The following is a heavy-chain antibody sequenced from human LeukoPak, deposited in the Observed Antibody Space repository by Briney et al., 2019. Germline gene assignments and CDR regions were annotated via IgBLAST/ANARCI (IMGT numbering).Heavy chain of an antibody. CDR2: IYYSGST. V-gene: IGHV4-59*12. CDR3: ARTARSYPPSKAFDI. Sequence: PSETLSLTCTVSGGSISSYYWSWIRQPPGKGLEWIGYIYYSGSTNYNPSLKSRVTMSVDTSKNQFSLKLSSVTAADTAVYYCARTARSYPPSKAFDIWGQGTMVTVSS. CDR1: GGSISSYY. J-gene: IGHJ3*02. D-gene: IGHD1-26*01.